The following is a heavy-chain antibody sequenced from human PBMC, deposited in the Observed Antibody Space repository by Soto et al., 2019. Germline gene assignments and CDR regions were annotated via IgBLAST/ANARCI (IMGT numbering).Heavy chain of an antibody. V-gene: IGHV6-1*01. CDR3: ARYLLYVQWLVQDAIDS. J-gene: IGHJ3*02. D-gene: IGHD6-19*01. CDR1: GDSVSSNSAA. Sequence: SQTLSLTCAISGDSVSSNSAAWNWIRQSPSRGLEWLGRTYYRSKWYNDYAVSVKSRITINPDTSKNQFSLQLNSVTPEDTAVYYCARYLLYVQWLVQDAIDSRGQGTMVTL. CDR2: TYYRSKWYN.